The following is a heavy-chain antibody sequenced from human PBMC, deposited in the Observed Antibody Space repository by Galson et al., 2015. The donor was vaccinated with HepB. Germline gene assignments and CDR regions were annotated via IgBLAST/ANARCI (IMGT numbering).Heavy chain of an antibody. CDR2: ISSSSSTI. Sequence: SLRLSCAASGFTFSSYSMNWVRQAPGKGLEWVSYISSSSSTIYYADSGKGRFTISRDNAKNSLYLQMNSLRAEDTAVYYCARIGYSGYDHLDYWGQGTLVTVSS. D-gene: IGHD5-12*01. J-gene: IGHJ4*02. V-gene: IGHV3-48*04. CDR3: ARIGYSGYDHLDY. CDR1: GFTFSSYS.